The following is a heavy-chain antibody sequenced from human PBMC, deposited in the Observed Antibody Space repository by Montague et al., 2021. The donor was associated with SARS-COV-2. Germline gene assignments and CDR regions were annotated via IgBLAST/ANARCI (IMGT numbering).Heavy chain of an antibody. J-gene: IGHJ4*02. CDR1: GGSISSYY. Sequence: SETLSLTCTVSGGSISSYYWNWIRQPPGKGLEWIGEINHSGSTNYNPSLKSRVTMSVDTSTNQFSLKLSSVTAADTAVYYCARGARQGGGFRLGSFDSWGQGTLVTVSS. D-gene: IGHD2-15*01. CDR3: ARGARQGGGFRLGSFDS. V-gene: IGHV4-34*01. CDR2: INHSGST.